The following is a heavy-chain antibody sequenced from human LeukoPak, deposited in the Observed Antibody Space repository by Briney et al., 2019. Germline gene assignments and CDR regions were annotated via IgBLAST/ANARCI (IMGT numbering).Heavy chain of an antibody. Sequence: GGSLRLSCAVSGFTFSNYWMSWVRQAPGKGLEWVANIKQDGSEKYYVDSVKGRFTISRDNAKKSAYLQMNSLRAEDTAVYYCATVRIVVVPAARALDYWGQGTLVTVSS. CDR3: ATVRIVVVPAARALDY. CDR2: IKQDGSEK. J-gene: IGHJ4*02. CDR1: GFTFSNYW. V-gene: IGHV3-7*01. D-gene: IGHD2-2*01.